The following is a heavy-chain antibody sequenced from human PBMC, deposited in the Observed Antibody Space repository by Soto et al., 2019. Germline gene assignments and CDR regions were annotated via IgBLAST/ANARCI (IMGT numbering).Heavy chain of an antibody. V-gene: IGHV4-39*01. CDR3: ARHHETKGVMDV. CDR1: GGSISSSSYY. J-gene: IGHJ6*02. CDR2: IYYSGST. Sequence: PSETLSLTCTVSGGSISSSSYYWGWIRQPPGKGLEWIGSIYYSGSTYYNPSLKSRVTISVDTSKNQFSLKLSSVTAADTAVYYCARHHETKGVMDVWGQGTKVTVSS.